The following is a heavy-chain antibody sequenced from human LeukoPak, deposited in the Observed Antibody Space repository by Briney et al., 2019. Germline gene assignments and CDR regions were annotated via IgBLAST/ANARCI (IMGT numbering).Heavy chain of an antibody. CDR3: ARVGYDYVWGSYRTDYYYGMDV. Sequence: ASVKVSCKASGYTFTGYYMHWVRQAPGQGLEWMGWISAYNGNTNYAQKLQGRVTMTTDTSTSTAYMELRSLRSDDTAVYYCARVGYDYVWGSYRTDYYYGMDVWGQGTTVTVSS. D-gene: IGHD3-16*02. CDR1: GYTFTGYY. V-gene: IGHV1-18*04. CDR2: ISAYNGNT. J-gene: IGHJ6*02.